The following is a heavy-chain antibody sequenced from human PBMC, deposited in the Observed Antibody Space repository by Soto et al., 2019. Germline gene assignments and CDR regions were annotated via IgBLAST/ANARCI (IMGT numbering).Heavy chain of an antibody. CDR2: IYYSGST. CDR3: ARVNFAFFDSKNSTPRGWNYYYYYMDV. D-gene: IGHD2-2*01. J-gene: IGHJ6*03. V-gene: IGHV4-59*01. CDR1: GGSISSYY. Sequence: SETLSLTCTVSGGSISSYYWSWIRQPPGKGLEWIGYIYYSGSTNYNPSLKSRVTISVDTSKNQFSLKLSSVTAADPAVYYCARVNFAFFDSKNSTPRGWNYYYYYMDVWGKGTTVTVSS.